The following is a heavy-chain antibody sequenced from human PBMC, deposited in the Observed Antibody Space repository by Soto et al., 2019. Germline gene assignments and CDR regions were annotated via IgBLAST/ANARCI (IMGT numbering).Heavy chain of an antibody. V-gene: IGHV4-30-2*01. CDR2: IYHSGST. Sequence: QLQLEESGSGLVKPSQTLSLTCAVSGGSISSGGYSWSWIRQPPGKGLEWIGYIYHSGSTYYNPSLMSRVTISVDRSKNQFSLKLSSVTAADTAVYYCARSATRDYYGSGGSWFDPWGQGTLVTVSS. J-gene: IGHJ5*02. CDR3: ARSATRDYYGSGGSWFDP. CDR1: GGSISSGGYS. D-gene: IGHD3-10*01.